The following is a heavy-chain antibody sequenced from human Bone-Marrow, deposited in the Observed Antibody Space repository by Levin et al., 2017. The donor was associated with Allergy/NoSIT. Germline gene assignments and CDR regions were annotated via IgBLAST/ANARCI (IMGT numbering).Heavy chain of an antibody. J-gene: IGHJ6*03. CDR3: VRDANLDYYYMDV. CDR1: GFTFSTYE. Sequence: GGSLRLSCAASGFTFSTYEMYWVRQAPGKGLEWVAYISGSSNTIYYPDSVKGRFTISRDNAKNSLYLQMNSLRAEDTAVYYCVRDANLDYYYMDVWGKGTTVTVSS. CDR2: ISGSSNTI. D-gene: IGHD4/OR15-4a*01. V-gene: IGHV3-48*03.